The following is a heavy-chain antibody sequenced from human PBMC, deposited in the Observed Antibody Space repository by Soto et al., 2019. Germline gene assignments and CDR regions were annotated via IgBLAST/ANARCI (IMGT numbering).Heavy chain of an antibody. CDR3: AKVLLRDGYNYVDWFDP. CDR1: GITFSSYA. J-gene: IGHJ5*02. CDR2: ISGSGGST. V-gene: IGHV3-23*01. Sequence: GGSLRLSCAASGITFSSYAMSWVRQAPGKGLEWVSAISGSGGSTYYADSVKGRFTISRDNSKNTLYLQMNSLRAEDTAVYYCAKVLLRDGYNYVDWFDPWGQGTLVTVSS. D-gene: IGHD5-12*01.